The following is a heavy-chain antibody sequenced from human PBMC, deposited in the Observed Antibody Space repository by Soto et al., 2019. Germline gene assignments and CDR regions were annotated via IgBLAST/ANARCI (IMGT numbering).Heavy chain of an antibody. J-gene: IGHJ4*02. CDR3: ARPANTVADHFDL. Sequence: ASVKVSCKASGYTFTGYYVHWVRQVPGQGLEWMGWINPNSGGTNYAQKFQGRVTMTRDTSISTAYMELSSLKASDTAIYYCARPANTVADHFDLWGQGTPVTVSS. D-gene: IGHD4-17*01. CDR2: INPNSGGT. CDR1: GYTFTGYY. V-gene: IGHV1-2*02.